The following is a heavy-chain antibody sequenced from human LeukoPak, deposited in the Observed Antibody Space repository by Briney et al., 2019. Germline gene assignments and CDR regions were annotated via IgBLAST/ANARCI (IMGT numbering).Heavy chain of an antibody. V-gene: IGHV3-66*02. Sequence: GGSLRLSCGASGFTVSSNYMSWVRQAPGKGLEWVSVIYSGGSTYYADSVKGRFTISRDNSKNTLYLQMNSLRAEDTAVYYCARDLRKERRAFDIWGQGTMVTVSS. CDR2: IYSGGST. D-gene: IGHD1-1*01. CDR3: ARDLRKERRAFDI. J-gene: IGHJ3*02. CDR1: GFTVSSNY.